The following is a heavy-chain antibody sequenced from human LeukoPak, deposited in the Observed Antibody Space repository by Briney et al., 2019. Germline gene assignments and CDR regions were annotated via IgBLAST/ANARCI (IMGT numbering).Heavy chain of an antibody. CDR3: ASYDCSSTSCYFGPMDV. D-gene: IGHD2-2*01. Sequence: ASVKVSCKASGYTFTSYGISWVRQAPGQGLEWMGWISAYNGNTNYAQKFQGRVTMTRDTSISTAYMELSRLRSDDTAVYYCASYDCSSTSCYFGPMDVWGKGTTVTVSS. J-gene: IGHJ6*03. V-gene: IGHV1-18*01. CDR1: GYTFTSYG. CDR2: ISAYNGNT.